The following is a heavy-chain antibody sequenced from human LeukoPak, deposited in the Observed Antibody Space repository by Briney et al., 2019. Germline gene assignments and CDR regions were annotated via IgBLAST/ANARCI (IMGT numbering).Heavy chain of an antibody. CDR2: ISYDGSNK. CDR1: GFTFSSYA. Sequence: PAGLLRLSCAASGFTFSSYAMHWVRQAPGKGLEWVAVISYDGSNKYYADSVKGRFTISRDNSKNPLYLQMNSLRAEDTAVYYCAREHYYDSSGSDAFDIWGQGTMVTVSS. D-gene: IGHD3-22*01. CDR3: AREHYYDSSGSDAFDI. J-gene: IGHJ3*02. V-gene: IGHV3-30*04.